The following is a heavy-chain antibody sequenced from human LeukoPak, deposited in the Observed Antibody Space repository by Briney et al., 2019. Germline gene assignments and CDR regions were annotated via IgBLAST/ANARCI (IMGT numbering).Heavy chain of an antibody. CDR3: AREFSGSNYGFPFDY. CDR1: GFTFSSYS. V-gene: IGHV3-48*01. J-gene: IGHJ4*02. CDR2: ISSSSSTI. D-gene: IGHD1-26*01. Sequence: GGSLRLSCAASGFTFSSYSMNWVRQAPGKGLEWVSYISSSSSTIYYADSVKGRFTISRDNAKNSLYLQMNSLRAEDRAVYYCAREFSGSNYGFPFDYWGQGTLVTVSS.